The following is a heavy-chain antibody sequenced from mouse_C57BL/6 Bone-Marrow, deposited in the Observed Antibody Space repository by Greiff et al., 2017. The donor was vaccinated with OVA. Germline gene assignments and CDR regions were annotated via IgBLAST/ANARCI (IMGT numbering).Heavy chain of an antibody. J-gene: IGHJ3*01. CDR1: GYAFSSSW. Sequence: QVQLQQSGPELVKPGASVKISCKASGYAFSSSWMNWVKQRPGKGLEWIGRIYPGDGDTNYNGKFKGKATLTADKSSSTAYMQLSSLTSEDSTFYFCAQYRVFAYWGQGTLVTVSA. V-gene: IGHV1-82*01. D-gene: IGHD3-1*01. CDR2: IYPGDGDT. CDR3: AQYRVFAY.